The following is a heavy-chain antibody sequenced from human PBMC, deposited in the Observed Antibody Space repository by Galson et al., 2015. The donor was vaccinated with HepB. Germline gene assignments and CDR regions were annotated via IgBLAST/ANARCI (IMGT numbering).Heavy chain of an antibody. V-gene: IGHV4-59*01. J-gene: IGHJ3*01. Sequence: LSLTCTVSGGSISRYDLIWIRQPPGKELEWVGYLYHNGSPKYNPSVKSRVIISVDTSRNQFSLKLFSVTAADTAVYYCATLRDWGGRDTFDVWGQGTMVTVSS. CDR3: ATLRDWGGRDTFDV. CDR1: GGSISRYD. CDR2: LYHNGSP. D-gene: IGHD7-27*01.